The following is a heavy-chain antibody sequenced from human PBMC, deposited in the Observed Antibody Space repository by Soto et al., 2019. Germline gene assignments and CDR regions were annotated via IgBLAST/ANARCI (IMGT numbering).Heavy chain of an antibody. CDR2: LYDLDGT. V-gene: IGHV3-66*01. CDR3: ATWHLREHAYDI. CDR1: GFTFSSYS. Sequence: EVQLVESGGGLVKPGGSLRLSCAASGFTFSSYSMNWVRQAPGKGLEWVSALYDLDGTYYADSVKGRFTTSSDSSRTTVYLQMNALRPDDTAVYSCATWHLREHAYDIWGQGTTVTVSS. J-gene: IGHJ3*02. D-gene: IGHD3-10*01.